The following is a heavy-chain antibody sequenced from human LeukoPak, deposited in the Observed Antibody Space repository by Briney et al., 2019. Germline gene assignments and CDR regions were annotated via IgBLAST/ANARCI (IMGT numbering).Heavy chain of an antibody. J-gene: IGHJ3*01. CDR3: VKATGSQPRAGAFDF. CDR2: ISWNSGRI. Sequence: GRSLRLSCAASGFTFDDHAMNWVRQAPGKGLEWVAGISWNSGRIGYVDSVKGRFTISRDNTKNSLDLQMSSLRTEDTALYYCVKATGSQPRAGAFDFWGQGKRVTVSP. CDR1: GFTFDDHA. V-gene: IGHV3-9*01. D-gene: IGHD1-26*01.